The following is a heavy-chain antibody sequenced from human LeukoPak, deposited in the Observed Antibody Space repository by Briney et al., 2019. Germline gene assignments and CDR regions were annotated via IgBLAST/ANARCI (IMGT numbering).Heavy chain of an antibody. CDR1: GFTVSSNY. CDR2: ISSSSSYI. Sequence: GGSLRLSCAASGFTVSSNYMSWVRQAPGKGLEWVSSISSSSSYIYYADSVKGRFTISRDNAKNSLYLQMNSLRAEDTAVYYCARARDIVVVPAAMEFGYWGQGTLVTVSS. V-gene: IGHV3-21*01. D-gene: IGHD2-2*01. CDR3: ARARDIVVVPAAMEFGY. J-gene: IGHJ4*02.